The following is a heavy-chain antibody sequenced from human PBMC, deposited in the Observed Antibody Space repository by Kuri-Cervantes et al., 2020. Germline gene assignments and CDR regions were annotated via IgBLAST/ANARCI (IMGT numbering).Heavy chain of an antibody. CDR3: ARGEVGTTEWFDP. CDR2: IYYSGST. J-gene: IGHJ5*02. Sequence: SETLSLTCTVSGGSISSYYWGWIRQPPGKGLEWIGSIYYSGSTYYNPSLKSRVTISVDTSKNQFSLKLSSVTAADTAVYYCARGEVGTTEWFDPRGQGTLVTVSS. CDR1: GGSISSYY. D-gene: IGHD1-26*01. V-gene: IGHV4-39*07.